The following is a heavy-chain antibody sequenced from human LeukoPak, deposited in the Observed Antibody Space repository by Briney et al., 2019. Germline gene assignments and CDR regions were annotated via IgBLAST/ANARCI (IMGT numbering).Heavy chain of an antibody. V-gene: IGHV4-59*01. CDR3: ARDRSPEGYYDSSHWDYYHGMDV. J-gene: IGHJ6*02. D-gene: IGHD3-22*01. CDR2: IYYSGST. Sequence: SETLSLTCTVSGGSIGNYYWSWIRQPPGKGLEWIGYIYYSGSTNYNPSLKSRVTISVDTSKNQFSLNLSSVTAADTAMYYCARDRSPEGYYDSSHWDYYHGMDVWGQGTTVTVSS. CDR1: GGSIGNYY.